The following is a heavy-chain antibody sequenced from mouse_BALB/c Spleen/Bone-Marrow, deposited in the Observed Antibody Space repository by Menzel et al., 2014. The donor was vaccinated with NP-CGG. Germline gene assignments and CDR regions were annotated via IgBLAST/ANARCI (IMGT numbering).Heavy chain of an antibody. CDR2: INPITGYT. CDR1: GYTFISYW. J-gene: IGHJ4*01. D-gene: IGHD2-4*01. CDR3: ARNYDYDGGYYAMDY. V-gene: IGHV1-7*01. Sequence: VKLVESGAELAKPGASVKMSCKSSGYTFISYWMHWVKQRPGQGLEWIGYINPITGYTEYGQKFKDKATLTADKSSSTAYIQLSSLTSEDSAVYYCARNYDYDGGYYAMDYWGQGTSVTVSS.